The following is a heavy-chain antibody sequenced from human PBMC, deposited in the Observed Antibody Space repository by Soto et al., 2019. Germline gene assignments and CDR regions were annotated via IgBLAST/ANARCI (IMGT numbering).Heavy chain of an antibody. CDR3: ARVVAATLYYYMDV. D-gene: IGHD2-15*01. CDR2: IYYSGST. Sequence: SETLSLTFTVSAGSISSYYWAWIRQPPGKALEWIGYIYYSGSTNYNPSLKSRVTISVDTSKNQFSLKLSSVTAADTAVYYCARVVAATLYYYMDVWGKGTTVTVSS. J-gene: IGHJ6*03. V-gene: IGHV4-59*01. CDR1: AGSISSYY.